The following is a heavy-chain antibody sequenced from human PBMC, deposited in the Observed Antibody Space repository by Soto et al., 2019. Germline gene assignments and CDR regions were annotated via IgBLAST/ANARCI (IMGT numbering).Heavy chain of an antibody. J-gene: IGHJ5*02. D-gene: IGHD3-10*01. CDR3: ARDIMVRGVINWFDP. V-gene: IGHV4-31*03. CDR1: GGSISSGGYY. Sequence: QVQLQESGPGLVKPSQTLSLTCTVSGGSISSGGYYWSWIRQHPGKGLEWIGYIYYSGSTYYNPSLKSRVTTPVDTSKNQFSLKLSSVTAADTAVYYCARDIMVRGVINWFDPWGQGTLVTVSS. CDR2: IYYSGST.